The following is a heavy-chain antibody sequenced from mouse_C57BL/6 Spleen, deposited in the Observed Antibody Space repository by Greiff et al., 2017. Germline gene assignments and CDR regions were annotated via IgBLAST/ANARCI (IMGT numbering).Heavy chain of an antibody. D-gene: IGHD2-1*01. V-gene: IGHV1-69*01. CDR2: IDPSDSYT. CDR3: ARGSYYGNPHYYAMDY. CDR1: GYTFTSYW. Sequence: QVQLQQPGAELVRPGSSVKLSCKASGYTFTSYWMHWVKQRPGQGLEWIGEIDPSDSYTNYNQKFKDKSTLTVDKSYNTAYMQLSSLTSEYSAVYYCARGSYYGNPHYYAMDYWGQGTSVTVSS. J-gene: IGHJ4*01.